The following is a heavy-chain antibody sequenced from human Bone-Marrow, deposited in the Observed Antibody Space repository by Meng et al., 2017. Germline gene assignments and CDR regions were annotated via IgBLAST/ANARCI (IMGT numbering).Heavy chain of an antibody. J-gene: IGHJ4*02. V-gene: IGHV1-2*02. Sequence: VQLGQSGTEGKEPGASVKVSCKASEYVFAAYIIHWVRQAPGQGPEWMGWINPNGGGPNYALKFQGRVTMTSDTSIDTAYMELTSLTSDDTAVYYCARAMGILGRFDFWGQGTLVTVSS. CDR3: ARAMGILGRFDF. CDR1: EYVFAAYI. D-gene: IGHD3-10*01. CDR2: INPNGGGP.